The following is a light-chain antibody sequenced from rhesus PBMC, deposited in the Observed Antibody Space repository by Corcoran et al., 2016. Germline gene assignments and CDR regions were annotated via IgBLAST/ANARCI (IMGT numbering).Light chain of an antibody. CDR2: AAA. CDR1: RDISNA. V-gene: IGKV1-33*01. Sequence: DIQMTQSPSSLSASVGDKVTITCRASRDISNAFAWYQQKPGKAPNLLIYAAASLRSGVPSRFSGTGSGTDFTLTFSSLQPEDFVFYYCQQRNSYPFSFGQGTKLEI. CDR3: QQRNSYPFS. J-gene: IGKJ2*01.